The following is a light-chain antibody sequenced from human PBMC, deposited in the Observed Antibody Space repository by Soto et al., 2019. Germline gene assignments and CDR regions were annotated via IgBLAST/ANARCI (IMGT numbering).Light chain of an antibody. V-gene: IGKV3D-15*01. Sequence: IVLTQSPATLSLYPGERATLSCRASQSVGNYLAWYQQKPGQAPRLLIYGASTRAPGIPARFSGSGSGTEFTLTISSLQSEDFAVYYCQQYYNWPPLTFGGGTKVDIK. CDR3: QQYYNWPPLT. CDR2: GAS. J-gene: IGKJ4*01. CDR1: QSVGNY.